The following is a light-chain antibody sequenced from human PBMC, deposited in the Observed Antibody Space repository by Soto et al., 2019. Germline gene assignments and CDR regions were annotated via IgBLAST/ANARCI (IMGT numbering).Light chain of an antibody. J-gene: IGKJ1*01. Sequence: ILRTQYPSSLSSSVGDRVTITCRASQSVSSYLNWYQQKPGKAPRLLIYGASSMESGVPARFSGSGSGTDFTLTISRLEPEDFAAYYCQQYDNSLRPFGQGAKVAIK. V-gene: IGKV1-39*01. CDR2: GAS. CDR1: QSVSSY. CDR3: QQYDNSLRP.